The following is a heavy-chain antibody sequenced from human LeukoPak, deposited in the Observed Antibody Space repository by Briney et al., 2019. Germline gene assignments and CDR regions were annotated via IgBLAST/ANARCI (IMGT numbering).Heavy chain of an antibody. J-gene: IGHJ4*02. Sequence: GGSLRLSCAASGFTFSTYSMNWVRQAPGRGLEWVSSITGSSNDINYADSVKGRFTISRDNAMNSLHLQINSLRAEDTAVYYCARVGGYDPPRDFDYWGQGTLVTVSS. CDR2: ITGSSNDI. D-gene: IGHD5-12*01. CDR3: ARVGGYDPPRDFDY. CDR1: GFTFSTYS. V-gene: IGHV3-21*06.